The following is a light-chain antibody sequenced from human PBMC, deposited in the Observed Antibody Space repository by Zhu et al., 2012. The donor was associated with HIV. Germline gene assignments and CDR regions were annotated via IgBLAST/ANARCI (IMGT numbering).Light chain of an antibody. CDR2: GGS. V-gene: IGKV3-20*01. J-gene: IGKJ1*01. CDR3: QQYDSSPWT. Sequence: VMTQSPDTLSVSPGERGTLSCRASQSVGTNLAWYQQKPGQGPRLLIYGGSSRATDIPDRFSGSGSGTDFTLTISRLEPEDFALYHCQQYDSSPWTFGQGTKVEIK. CDR1: QSVGTN.